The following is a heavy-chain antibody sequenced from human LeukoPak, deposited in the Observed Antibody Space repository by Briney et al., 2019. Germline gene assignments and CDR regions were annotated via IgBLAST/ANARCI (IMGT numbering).Heavy chain of an antibody. Sequence: SETLSLTCTVSDDSITIYYWRWLQPPPGKGRDGIGYIYYTWSTYYHPSLKRRVTISVDTSKSQFSLNLKSATAADTSVYFCARRLDDFVDEEGLHHWFDPWGQGTLVTVSS. J-gene: IGHJ5*02. CDR2: IYYTWST. CDR3: ARRLDDFVDEEGLHHWFDP. CDR1: DDSITIYY. V-gene: IGHV4-59*12. D-gene: IGHD2-15*01.